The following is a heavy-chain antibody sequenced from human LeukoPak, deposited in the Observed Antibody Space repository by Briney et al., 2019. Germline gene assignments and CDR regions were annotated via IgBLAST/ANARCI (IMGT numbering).Heavy chain of an antibody. Sequence: SETLSLTCAVYGGSFSGYYWSWIRQPPGKGLEWIGFIYYTGSTNYNPSLKSRVTISLDTSKSQFSLNLTSVTAADTAVYYCARQGGLDYYFDLWGRGTLVTVSS. CDR3: ARQGGLDYYFDL. CDR2: IYYTGST. V-gene: IGHV4-59*08. J-gene: IGHJ2*01. CDR1: GGSFSGYY. D-gene: IGHD3/OR15-3a*01.